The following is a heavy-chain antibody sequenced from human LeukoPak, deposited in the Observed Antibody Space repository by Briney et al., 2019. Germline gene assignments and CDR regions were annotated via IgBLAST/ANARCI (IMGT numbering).Heavy chain of an antibody. CDR2: IGTGGSST. V-gene: IGHV3-23*03. J-gene: IGHJ4*02. CDR3: ARRFANAERSFDY. Sequence: VRCLSLPCAVSGLTLRGVCAGCVPDAPGGGLECVSGIGTGGSSTYYEDSVKGRFTISRDNSKNTLYLQMNSLRAEDTAVYYCARRFANAERSFDYWGQGTLVTVSA. CDR1: GLTLRGVC.